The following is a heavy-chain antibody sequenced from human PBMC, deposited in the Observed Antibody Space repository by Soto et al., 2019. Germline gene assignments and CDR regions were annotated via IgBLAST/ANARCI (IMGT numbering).Heavy chain of an antibody. CDR2: TYYRSKWYN. CDR1: GDSVSSNSAA. V-gene: IGHV6-1*01. Sequence: SQTLSFTCAISGDSVSSNSAAWEWIRQSPSRGLEWLGRTYYRSKWYNDYAVSVKSRITINPDTSKNQFSLKLTSVTAADTAVYYCARPARQGTVAGDYWGQGTLVTVSS. D-gene: IGHD6-19*01. J-gene: IGHJ4*02. CDR3: ARPARQGTVAGDY.